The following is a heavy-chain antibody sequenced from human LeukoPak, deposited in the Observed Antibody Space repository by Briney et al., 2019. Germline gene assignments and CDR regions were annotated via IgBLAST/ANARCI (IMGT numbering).Heavy chain of an antibody. Sequence: ASETLSLTCTVTNGSISSYYWSWMRQPPGEGLEWIGYSYYNGNTNYNPSLKSRVTISVDTANNHFFLKLSSVTTADTAVYYCARQSRDFWTTSGYFDYWGQGILVTVSS. D-gene: IGHD3/OR15-3a*01. CDR2: SYYNGNT. V-gene: IGHV4-59*08. J-gene: IGHJ4*02. CDR1: NGSISSYY. CDR3: ARQSRDFWTTSGYFDY.